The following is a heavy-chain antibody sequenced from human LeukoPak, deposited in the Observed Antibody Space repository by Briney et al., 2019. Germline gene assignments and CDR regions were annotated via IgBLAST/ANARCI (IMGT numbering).Heavy chain of an antibody. CDR1: GGSFSGYY. V-gene: IGHV4-34*01. CDR2: INHSGST. J-gene: IGHJ4*02. Sequence: SQTLSLTCAVYGGSFSGYYWSWIRQPPGKGLEWIGEINHSGSTNYNPSLKSRVTISVDTSKNQFSLKLSSVTAADTAVYYCARGVGYCSSTSCPDFDYWGQGTLVTVSS. CDR3: ARGVGYCSSTSCPDFDY. D-gene: IGHD2-2*01.